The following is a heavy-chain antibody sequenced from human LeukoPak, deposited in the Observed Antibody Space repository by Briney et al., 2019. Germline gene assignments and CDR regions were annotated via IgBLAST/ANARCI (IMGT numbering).Heavy chain of an antibody. Sequence: SETLSLTCTVSGGSIGSYYWSWIRQPAGKGLEWIGRIYTSGSTNYNPSLKSRVTMSVDTSKNQFSLKLRSVTAADTAVYYCARGFGAGNYYYGWFDPWGQGTLVSVSS. J-gene: IGHJ5*02. D-gene: IGHD3-10*01. V-gene: IGHV4-4*07. CDR2: IYTSGST. CDR3: ARGFGAGNYYYGWFDP. CDR1: GGSIGSYY.